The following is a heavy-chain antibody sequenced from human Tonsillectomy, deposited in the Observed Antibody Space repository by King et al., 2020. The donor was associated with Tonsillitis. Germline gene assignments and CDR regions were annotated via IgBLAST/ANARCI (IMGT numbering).Heavy chain of an antibody. V-gene: IGHV4-39*06. CDR2: LYYSRTT. CDR3: QSASTTKRGGLHF. D-gene: IGHD2-15*01. CDR1: GGSISSTAYY. Sequence: RLQLQESGPGLLKPSETLSLTCSVSGGSISSTAYYWGWIRQPPGKGLEWIVSLYYSRTTYSNPSLKSRFTISSDTSRTHVSLKLTSVNAADTAVYYCQSASTTKRGGLHFWGQGSRVTVFS. J-gene: IGHJ3*01.